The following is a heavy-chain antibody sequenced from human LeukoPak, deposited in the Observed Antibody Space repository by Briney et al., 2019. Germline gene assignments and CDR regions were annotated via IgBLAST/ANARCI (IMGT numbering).Heavy chain of an antibody. V-gene: IGHV1-69*05. CDR2: IIPIFRTP. Sequence: SVKVSWKASGGTSSTYTITWVRQAPGQGLEWMGGIIPIFRTPNYAQKFQGRVTITTDESTSTAYMELSSLKSEDTAIYYCARVDRYYFYLDVWGKGTTVTVSS. J-gene: IGHJ6*03. CDR3: ARVDRYYFYLDV. CDR1: GGTSSTYT.